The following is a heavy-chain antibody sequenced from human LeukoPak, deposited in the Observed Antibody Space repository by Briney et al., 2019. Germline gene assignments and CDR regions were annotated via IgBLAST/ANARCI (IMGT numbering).Heavy chain of an antibody. Sequence: GGSLRLSCAASGFTFSSYAMSWVRQAPGKGLEWVSVISGSGGSTYFADSVKGRFTISRDNSKNTLYLQMNSLRAEDTAVYYCARGVPSGRHFDYWGQGTLVTVSS. CDR1: GFTFSSYA. D-gene: IGHD6-19*01. J-gene: IGHJ4*02. CDR2: ISGSGGST. CDR3: ARGVPSGRHFDY. V-gene: IGHV3-23*01.